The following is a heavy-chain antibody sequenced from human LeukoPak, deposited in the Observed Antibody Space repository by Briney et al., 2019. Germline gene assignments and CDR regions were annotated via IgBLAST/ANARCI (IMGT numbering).Heavy chain of an antibody. CDR3: ARETPYGSLTFDY. J-gene: IGHJ4*02. D-gene: IGHD3-10*01. V-gene: IGHV3-7*03. CDR1: GFTYRSYW. CDR2: MQPDGGEK. Sequence: GGSLRLSCAASGFTYRSYWMSWVRQAPCKGLEWVANMQPDGGEKYYVDSVKGRFTISRDNAKNSLYMQMNSLRAEDTAVYYCARETPYGSLTFDYWGQGTRVTVSS.